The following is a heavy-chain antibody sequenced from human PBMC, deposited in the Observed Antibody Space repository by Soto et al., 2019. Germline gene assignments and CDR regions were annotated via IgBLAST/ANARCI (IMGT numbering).Heavy chain of an antibody. CDR1: GLTFSNSA. D-gene: IGHD3-10*01. CDR2: ISGSGDST. J-gene: IGHJ4*02. Sequence: EVQLLESGGGLVQPGGSLRLSCAASGLTFSNSAMTWVRQAPGKGLEWVSVISGSGDSTYYADSVKGRFTIARDNSKNTLFLQMNSLRVEDTAVFYCAKGYGSGSPYYFDYWGQGTLVTVSS. V-gene: IGHV3-23*01. CDR3: AKGYGSGSPYYFDY.